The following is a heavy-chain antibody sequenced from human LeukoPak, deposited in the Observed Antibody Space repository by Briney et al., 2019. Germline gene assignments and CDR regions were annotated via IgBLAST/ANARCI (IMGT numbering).Heavy chain of an antibody. CDR2: IYTSGST. CDR3: ARLTTYRSYDFWSGGYYYYYMDV. CDR1: GGSIGSYY. V-gene: IGHV4-4*07. D-gene: IGHD3-3*01. Sequence: SETLSLTCTVSGGSIGSYYWSWIRQPAGKGLEWIGRIYTSGSTNYNPSLKSRVTMSVDTSKNQFSLKLSSVTAADTAVYYCARLTTYRSYDFWSGGYYYYYMDVWGKGTTVTVSS. J-gene: IGHJ6*03.